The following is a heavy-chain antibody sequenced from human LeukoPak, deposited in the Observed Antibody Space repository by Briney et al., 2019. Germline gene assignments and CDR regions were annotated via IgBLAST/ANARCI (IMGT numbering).Heavy chain of an antibody. CDR3: EKATLNWNYAYSYYHGMDV. D-gene: IGHD1-7*01. J-gene: IGHJ6*02. V-gene: IGHV3-23*01. CDR2: ISSSGGST. Sequence: QSGGSLRLSCAASGFTFSSYAMSWVRQAPGKGLEWVSAISSSGGSTYYADSVKGRFTISRDTSKNTLYLQMNSLRAEDTAVYYCEKATLNWNYAYSYYHGMDVWGQGTPVTVSS. CDR1: GFTFSSYA.